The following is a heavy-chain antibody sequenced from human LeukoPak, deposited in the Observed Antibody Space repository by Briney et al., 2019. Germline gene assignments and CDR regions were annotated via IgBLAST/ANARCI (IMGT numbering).Heavy chain of an antibody. D-gene: IGHD6-19*01. V-gene: IGHV3-23*01. CDR1: GFTFSGYA. CDR3: ARGTVAGKAPY. CDR2: ISGTGGST. J-gene: IGHJ4*02. Sequence: GGSLRLSCAASGFTFSGYAMTWVRQVPGQGLEWVSVISGTGGSTYYADSVKGRFTISRDNAKNSLHLQMNSLRAEDTAVYYCARGTVAGKAPYWGQGTLVTVSS.